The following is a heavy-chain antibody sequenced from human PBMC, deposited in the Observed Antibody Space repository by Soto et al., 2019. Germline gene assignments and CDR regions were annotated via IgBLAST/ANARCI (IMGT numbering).Heavy chain of an antibody. D-gene: IGHD3-10*01. Sequence: QVQLVESGGGVVQPGRSLRLSCAASGFTFSSYGMHWVRQAPGKGLEWVAVIWYDGSNKYYADSVKGRFTISRDNSKNTLYLQMNSLRAEDTAVYYCATPNYGSGSYSYYYYGMDVWGQGTTVTVSS. CDR2: IWYDGSNK. V-gene: IGHV3-33*01. J-gene: IGHJ6*02. CDR3: ATPNYGSGSYSYYYYGMDV. CDR1: GFTFSSYG.